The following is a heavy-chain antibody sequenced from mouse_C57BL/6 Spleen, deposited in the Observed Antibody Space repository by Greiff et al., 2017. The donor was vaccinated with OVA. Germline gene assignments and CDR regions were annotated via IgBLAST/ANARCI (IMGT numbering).Heavy chain of an antibody. D-gene: IGHD1-1*01. V-gene: IGHV5-17*01. CDR3: ARSDYGSSPLAMDY. J-gene: IGHJ4*01. Sequence: EVKLVESGGGLVKPGGSLKLSCAASGFTFSDYGMHWVRQAPEKGLEWVAYISSGSSTIYYADTVKGRFTISRDNAKNNLFLQMTSLRAEDTAMYYCARSDYGSSPLAMDYWGQGTSVTVSS. CDR1: GFTFSDYG. CDR2: ISSGSSTI.